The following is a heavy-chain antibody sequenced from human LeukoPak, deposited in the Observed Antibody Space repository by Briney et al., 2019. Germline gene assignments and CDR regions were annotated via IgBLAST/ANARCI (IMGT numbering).Heavy chain of an antibody. CDR2: IIPIFGTA. Sequence: SVKVSCKASGGTFSSYAISWVRQAPGKGLEWMGGIIPIFGTANYAQKSQGRVTITSDESTRTAYMELSSLRSEDTAVYYCARGAVPAVNFDYWGQGTLVTVSS. V-gene: IGHV1-69*01. J-gene: IGHJ4*02. CDR1: GGTFSSYA. D-gene: IGHD2-2*01. CDR3: ARGAVPAVNFDY.